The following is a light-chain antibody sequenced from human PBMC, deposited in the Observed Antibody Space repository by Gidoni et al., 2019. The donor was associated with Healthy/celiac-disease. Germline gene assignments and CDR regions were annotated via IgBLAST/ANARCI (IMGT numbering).Light chain of an antibody. CDR3: QSDDSSLSGVV. J-gene: IGLJ2*01. CDR1: SSNIGAGYD. Sequence: QSVLTQPPSVSGAPGQRVTISCTGSSSNIGAGYDVHWYQQLPGTAPKLLSYGNSNRPSGVPDRFSGSKSGTSASLANTGLQAEDEADYYCQSDDSSLSGVVFGGGTKLTVL. CDR2: GNS. V-gene: IGLV1-40*01.